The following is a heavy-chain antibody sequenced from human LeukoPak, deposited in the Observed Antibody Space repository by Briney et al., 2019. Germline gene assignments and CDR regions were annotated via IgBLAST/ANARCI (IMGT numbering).Heavy chain of an antibody. D-gene: IGHD1-26*01. J-gene: IGHJ4*02. CDR2: IQYDGDNK. CDR3: AKRWDSTWSYFDL. Sequence: GGSLRLSCVASGFTFTRSAMHWVRQAPGKGLEWVAFIQYDGDNKYYADSVKGRFTIARDDSQNTLYLQMNSLTVEDTAVYYCAKRWDSTWSYFDLWGQGTLVTVSS. CDR1: GFTFTRSA. V-gene: IGHV3-30*02.